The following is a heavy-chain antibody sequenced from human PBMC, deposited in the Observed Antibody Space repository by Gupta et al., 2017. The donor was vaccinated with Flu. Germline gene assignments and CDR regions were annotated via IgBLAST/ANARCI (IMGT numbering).Heavy chain of an antibody. V-gene: IGHV4-34*01. CDR2: INHSGNT. Sequence: QVQLQQWGAGLLKPSETLSLTCAVYGGSFSGYYWSWIRQPPGKGLEWIGEINHSGNTNYNPSLKSRVTISVDTSKNQFSLKLSSVPAADTAVYYCARSRDCSSTSCYIGKNLHWFDPWGQGTLVTVSS. CDR1: GGSFSGYY. D-gene: IGHD2-2*02. CDR3: ARSRDCSSTSCYIGKNLHWFDP. J-gene: IGHJ5*02.